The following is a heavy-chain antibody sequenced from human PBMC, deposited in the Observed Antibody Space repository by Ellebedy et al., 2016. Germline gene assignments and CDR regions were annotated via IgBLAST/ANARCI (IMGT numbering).Heavy chain of an antibody. V-gene: IGHV3-74*01. CDR3: ARQLRLGELSLYRFDY. CDR1: GFTFSSYW. Sequence: GGSLRLSXAASGFTFSSYWMHWVRQAPGKGLVWVSRINSDGSSTSYADSVKGRFTISRDNAKNTLYLQMNSLRAEDTAVYYCARQLRLGELSLYRFDYWGQGTLVTVSS. D-gene: IGHD3-16*02. J-gene: IGHJ4*02. CDR2: INSDGSST.